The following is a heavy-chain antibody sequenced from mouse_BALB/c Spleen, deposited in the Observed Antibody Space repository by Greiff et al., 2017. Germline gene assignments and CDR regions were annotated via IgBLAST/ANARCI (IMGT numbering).Heavy chain of an antibody. CDR1: GYTFTDYN. Sequence: VQLQQSGPELVKPGASVKISCKASGYTFTDYNMHWVKQSHGKSLEWIGYIYPYNGGTIYNQKFKGKATLTVDKSSSTAYMELRSLTSEDTAVYYCARGITTVVTPFAYWGQGTLVTVSA. D-gene: IGHD1-1*01. CDR3: ARGITTVVTPFAY. J-gene: IGHJ3*01. V-gene: IGHV1S29*02. CDR2: IYPYNGGT.